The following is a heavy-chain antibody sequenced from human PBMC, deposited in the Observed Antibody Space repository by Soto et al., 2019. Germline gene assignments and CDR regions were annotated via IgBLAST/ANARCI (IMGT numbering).Heavy chain of an antibody. CDR3: AKDVIVVVPAALDY. V-gene: IGHV3-23*01. Sequence: PGGSLRLSCAASGFTFSSYAMSWVRQAPGKGLEWVSAISGSGGSTYYADSVKGRFTISRDNSKNTLYLQMNSLRAEDTVVYYCAKDVIVVVPAALDYWGQGTLVTVSS. J-gene: IGHJ4*02. CDR1: GFTFSSYA. CDR2: ISGSGGST. D-gene: IGHD2-2*01.